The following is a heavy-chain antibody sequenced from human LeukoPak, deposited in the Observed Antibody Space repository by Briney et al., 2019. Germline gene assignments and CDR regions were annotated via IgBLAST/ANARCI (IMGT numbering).Heavy chain of an antibody. CDR3: AREYDYVWGSYRPCAFDI. Sequence: GGSLRLSCAASGFTFSSYAMSWVRQAPGRGLEWVSAISDSGSSTYYADSVKGRFTISRDNSKNTLYLQMNSLRAEDTAVYYCAREYDYVWGSYRPCAFDIWGQGTMVTVSS. CDR2: ISDSGSST. J-gene: IGHJ3*02. D-gene: IGHD3-16*02. V-gene: IGHV3-23*01. CDR1: GFTFSSYA.